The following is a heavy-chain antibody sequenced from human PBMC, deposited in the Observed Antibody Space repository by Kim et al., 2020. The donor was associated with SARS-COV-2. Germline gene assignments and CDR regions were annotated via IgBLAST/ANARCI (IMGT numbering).Heavy chain of an antibody. Sequence: ASVKVSCKASGYTLTNLSINWVRQAPGKGLEWMGGIDSHDGETNYAQKLQGRVTMTADTSTNTAYMELSSLRSDDTAVYYCAGDQISRSCYSGSCGAF. CDR2: IDSHDGET. J-gene: IGHJ3*01. V-gene: IGHV1-24*01. D-gene: IGHD3-22*01. CDR1: GYTLTNLS. CDR3: AGDQISRSCYSGSCGAF.